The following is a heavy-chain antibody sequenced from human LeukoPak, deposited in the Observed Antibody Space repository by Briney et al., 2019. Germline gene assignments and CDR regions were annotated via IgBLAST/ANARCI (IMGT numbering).Heavy chain of an antibody. V-gene: IGHV3-30*18. CDR3: AKDTVSHYGSGGSDYYFDY. CDR2: ISYDGSNK. D-gene: IGHD3-10*01. CDR1: GFTFSNYG. J-gene: IGHJ4*02. Sequence: PGGSLRLSCAASGFTFSNYGIHWVRQAPGKGLEWVAVISYDGSNKYYADSVKGRFTISRDNSKNTLYLQMNSLRAEDTAVYYCAKDTVSHYGSGGSDYYFDYWGQGTLVTVSS.